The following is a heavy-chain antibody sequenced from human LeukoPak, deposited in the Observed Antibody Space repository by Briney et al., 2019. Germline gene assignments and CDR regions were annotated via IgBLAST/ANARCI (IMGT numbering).Heavy chain of an antibody. V-gene: IGHV3-7*01. CDR3: ARDKMTGHSYFDY. Sequence: PGGSLRLSCVASGFPFNSYWMTWVRQAPGKGLEWVAHIQQGGSEKNYVDSVKGRFTISRDNAKNSLLLQMDGLRAEDTAVYYCARDKMTGHSYFDYWGQGILVTVSS. CDR2: IQQGGSEK. CDR1: GFPFNSYW. D-gene: IGHD3-9*01. J-gene: IGHJ4*02.